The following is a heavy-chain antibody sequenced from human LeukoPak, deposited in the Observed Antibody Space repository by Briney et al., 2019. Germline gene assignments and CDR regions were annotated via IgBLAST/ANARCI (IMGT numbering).Heavy chain of an antibody. D-gene: IGHD3-3*01. Sequence: ASVKVSCKASGYTFTSYDTNWVRQATGQGLEWMGWMNPNSGNTGYAQKFQGRVTMTRNTSISTAYMELSSLRSEDTAVYYCARAPVYDFWSGYYTDGPYFDYWGQGTLVTVSS. V-gene: IGHV1-8*01. CDR3: ARAPVYDFWSGYYTDGPYFDY. CDR1: GYTFTSYD. J-gene: IGHJ4*02. CDR2: MNPNSGNT.